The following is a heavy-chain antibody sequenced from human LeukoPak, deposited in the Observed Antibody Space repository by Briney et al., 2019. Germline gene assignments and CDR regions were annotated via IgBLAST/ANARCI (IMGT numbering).Heavy chain of an antibody. CDR1: GGSISSYY. D-gene: IGHD3-9*01. J-gene: IGHJ6*03. CDR3: ARAPRYYDILTGLPYYYYYMDV. V-gene: IGHV4-59*01. CDR2: IYYSGST. Sequence: PSETLSLTCTVSGGSISSYYWSWIRQPPGKGLEWIGYIYYSGSTNYNPSLKSRVTISVDTSKNQFSLKLRSVTAAETAVYYCARAPRYYDILTGLPYYYYYMDVWGKGTTVTISS.